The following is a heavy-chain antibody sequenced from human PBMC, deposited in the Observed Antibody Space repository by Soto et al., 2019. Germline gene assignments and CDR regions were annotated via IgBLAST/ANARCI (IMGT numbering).Heavy chain of an antibody. CDR2: ISCDGGST. J-gene: IGHJ4*02. CDR1: GFTFSSYA. D-gene: IGHD1-26*01. V-gene: IGHV3-43*02. Sequence: GGSLRLSCAASGFTFSSYAMSWVRQAPGKGLEWVSLISCDGGSTYYADSVKGRFTISRDNSKNSLYLQMNSLRTEDTALYYCTKGGAYYFDYWGQGTLVTVSS. CDR3: TKGGAYYFDY.